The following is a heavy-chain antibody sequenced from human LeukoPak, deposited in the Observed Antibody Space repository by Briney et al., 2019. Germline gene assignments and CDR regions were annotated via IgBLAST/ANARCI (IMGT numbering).Heavy chain of an antibody. CDR1: GFTFSSYW. D-gene: IGHD1-26*01. CDR3: AKSQRGYYPRRTYYYYMDV. CDR2: IKTDGSST. V-gene: IGHV3-74*01. Sequence: GGSLRLSCAASGFTFSSYWMHWVRQVPGKGLMWVSRIKTDGSSTSYADSVKGRFTIPRDNSKNTLYLQMNSLRAEDTAVYYCAKSQRGYYPRRTYYYYMDVWGKGTTVTVSS. J-gene: IGHJ6*03.